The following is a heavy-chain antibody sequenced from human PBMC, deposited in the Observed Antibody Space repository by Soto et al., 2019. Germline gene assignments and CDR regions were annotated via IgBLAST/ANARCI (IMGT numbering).Heavy chain of an antibody. V-gene: IGHV4-39*01. J-gene: IGHJ4*02. D-gene: IGHD3-10*01. CDR2: IYNSGSN. CDR1: GDSISSSSYY. Sequence: SETLSLTCTVSGDSISSSSYYWGWIRQPPGKGLEWIGSIYNSGSNYYNPSLKSRVTISVDTSKNQFSLKVSSVTATDTAVYYCARHRKRSGVPNGTFDYWGQGTLVTVSS. CDR3: ARHRKRSGVPNGTFDY.